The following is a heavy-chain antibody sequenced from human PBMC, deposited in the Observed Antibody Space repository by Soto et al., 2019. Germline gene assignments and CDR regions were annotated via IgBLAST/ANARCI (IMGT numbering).Heavy chain of an antibody. D-gene: IGHD1-1*01. J-gene: IGHJ5*02. CDR3: AREPETGNPHNWFDP. CDR1: GGTFSSYA. Sequence: GASVKVSCKASGGTFSSYAISWVRQAPGQGLEWMGGIIPIFGTANYAQKFQGRVTITADESTSTAYMELSSLRSEDTAVYYCAREPETGNPHNWFDPWGQGTLVTVSS. V-gene: IGHV1-69*13. CDR2: IIPIFGTA.